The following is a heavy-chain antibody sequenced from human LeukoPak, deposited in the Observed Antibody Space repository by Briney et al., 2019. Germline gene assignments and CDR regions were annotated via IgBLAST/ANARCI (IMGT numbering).Heavy chain of an antibody. CDR1: GGSISSSSYY. CDR3: VRQTSLGRDYDFWSGYYSPTSFDP. D-gene: IGHD3-3*01. Sequence: PSETLSLTCTVSGGSISSSSYYWGWIRQPPGKGLEWIGSIYYSGSTYYNPSLKSRVTISVDTSKNQSSLKLSSVTAADTAVYYCVRQTSLGRDYDFWSGYYSPTSFDPWGQGTLVTVSS. CDR2: IYYSGST. V-gene: IGHV4-39*01. J-gene: IGHJ5*02.